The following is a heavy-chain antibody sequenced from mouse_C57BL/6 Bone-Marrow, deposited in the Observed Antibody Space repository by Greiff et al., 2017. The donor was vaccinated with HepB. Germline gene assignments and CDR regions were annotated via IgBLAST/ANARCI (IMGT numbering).Heavy chain of an antibody. CDR3: VRGDYYGSSYDWFAY. CDR1: GFTFNTYA. CDR2: IRSKSSNYAT. J-gene: IGHJ3*01. Sequence: EVQRVESGGGLVQPKGSLKLSCAASGFTFNTYAMHWVRQAPGKGLEWVARIRSKSSNYATYYADSVKDRFTISRDDSQSMLYLQMNNLKTEDTAMYYCVRGDYYGSSYDWFAYWGQGTLVTVSA. D-gene: IGHD1-1*01. V-gene: IGHV10-3*01.